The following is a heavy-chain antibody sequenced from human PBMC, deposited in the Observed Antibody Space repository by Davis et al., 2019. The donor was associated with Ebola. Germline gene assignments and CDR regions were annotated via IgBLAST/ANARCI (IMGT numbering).Heavy chain of an antibody. CDR2: IYYGGTT. J-gene: IGHJ4*02. CDR1: GGSVSSYY. D-gene: IGHD4-11*01. Sequence: SETLSLTCSVSGGSVSSYYWSWIRQPPGKGLEWIGNIYYGGTTNYNPSLKSRVTISGDTSKNQFSLNVNSVTAADTAMYYCARTPQYTNYGSFFDYWGQGALVTVSS. V-gene: IGHV4-59*02. CDR3: ARTPQYTNYGSFFDY.